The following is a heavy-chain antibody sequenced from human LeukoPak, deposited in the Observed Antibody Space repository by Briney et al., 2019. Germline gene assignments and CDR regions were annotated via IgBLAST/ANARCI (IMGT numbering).Heavy chain of an antibody. CDR3: AREILRDYDFWSGTLCGFDL. Sequence: GGSLRLSCAASGFTFSSYGMHWVRQAPGKGLEWVANIKQDGSEKYYVDSVKGRFTISRDNAKNSLYLQMNSLRAEDTAVYYCAREILRDYDFWSGTLCGFDLWGRGTLVTVSS. V-gene: IGHV3-7*01. CDR2: IKQDGSEK. D-gene: IGHD3-3*01. CDR1: GFTFSSYG. J-gene: IGHJ2*01.